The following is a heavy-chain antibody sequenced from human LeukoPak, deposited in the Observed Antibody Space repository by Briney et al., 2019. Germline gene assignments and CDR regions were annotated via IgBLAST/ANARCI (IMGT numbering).Heavy chain of an antibody. V-gene: IGHV1-69*13. CDR2: IIPIFGTA. CDR3: ARGNLAGTTRANAFDI. CDR1: GGTFSSYA. Sequence: SVKVSCKASGGTFSSYAIGWVRQAPGQGLEWMGGIIPIFGTANYAQKFQGRVTITADESTSTAYMELSSLRSEDTAVYYCARGNLAGTTRANAFDIWGQGTMVTVSS. J-gene: IGHJ3*02. D-gene: IGHD1-7*01.